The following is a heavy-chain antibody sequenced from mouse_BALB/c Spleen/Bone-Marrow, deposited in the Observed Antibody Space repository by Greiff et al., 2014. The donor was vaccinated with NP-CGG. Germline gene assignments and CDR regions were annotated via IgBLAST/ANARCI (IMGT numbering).Heavy chain of an antibody. CDR2: ITGGGTT. V-gene: IGHV5-6-5*01. CDR1: GITVSSYT. D-gene: IGHD1-2*01. J-gene: IGHJ4*01. CDR3: ARHYGYVDAMDY. Sequence: VQLKESGGGLVKPGESLKFPCAASGITVSSYTMSWVRQTPEKRLEWVASITGGGTTYYPDSVKGRFTISRDNARNILYLQVSSLRSEDTAIYYCARHYGYVDAMDYWGQGTSVTVSS.